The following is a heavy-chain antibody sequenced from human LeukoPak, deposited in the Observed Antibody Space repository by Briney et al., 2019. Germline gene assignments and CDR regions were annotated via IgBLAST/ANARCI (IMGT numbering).Heavy chain of an antibody. CDR3: AREPYYDSSGYAFDY. Sequence: APVKVSCKASGYTFTKYYIHWVRQAPGQGPEWMGMINPSGGTTTYAQKFQGRVTMTRDTSTSTVYMELSSLRSEDTAVYYCAREPYYDSSGYAFDYWGQGTLVTVSS. D-gene: IGHD3-22*01. J-gene: IGHJ4*02. CDR1: GYTFTKYY. V-gene: IGHV1-46*01. CDR2: INPSGGTT.